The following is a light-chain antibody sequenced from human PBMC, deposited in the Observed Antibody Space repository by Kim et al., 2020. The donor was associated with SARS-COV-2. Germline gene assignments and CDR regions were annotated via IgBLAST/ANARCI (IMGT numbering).Light chain of an antibody. CDR3: ASWDDSLSGWV. Sequence: ELTQPPSASGTPGQRVTISCSGSSSDIGSNTVNWYQQFPGTTPKLLIYSNIQRPSGVPDRFSGSKSGTSASLAISGLQSEDEADYYCASWDDSLSGWVFGGGTQLTVL. CDR1: SSDIGSNT. J-gene: IGLJ3*02. V-gene: IGLV1-44*01. CDR2: SNI.